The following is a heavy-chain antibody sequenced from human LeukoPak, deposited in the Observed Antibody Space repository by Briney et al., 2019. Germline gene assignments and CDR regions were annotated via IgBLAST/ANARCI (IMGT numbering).Heavy chain of an antibody. J-gene: IGHJ3*02. CDR3: ARDRQTYYDFWSGYYPYDAFDI. D-gene: IGHD3-3*01. CDR1: GFTFSSYA. V-gene: IGHV3-30-3*01. CDR2: ISYDGSNK. Sequence: GGSLRLSCAASGFTFSSYAMHWVRQAPGKGLEWVAVISYDGSNKYYADFVKGRFTISRDNSKNTLYLQMNSLRAEDTAVYYCARDRQTYYDFWSGYYPYDAFDIWGQGTMVTVSS.